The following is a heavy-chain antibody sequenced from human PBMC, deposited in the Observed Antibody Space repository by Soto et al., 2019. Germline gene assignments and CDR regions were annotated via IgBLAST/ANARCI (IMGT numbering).Heavy chain of an antibody. CDR2: INVGNGDT. CDR1: GYTFSNTG. D-gene: IGHD3-10*01. J-gene: IGHJ4*02. V-gene: IGHV1-3*01. Sequence: QVQLVQSGAEVKEPGASVKVSCRVSGYTFSNTGFHWVRQAPGQGLEWMGWINVGNGDTRYSERFQGRITITRDTSENTRYVELSSLRSEDTAVYYCARDDAVGGDKYWGQGTLVTVSS. CDR3: ARDDAVGGDKY.